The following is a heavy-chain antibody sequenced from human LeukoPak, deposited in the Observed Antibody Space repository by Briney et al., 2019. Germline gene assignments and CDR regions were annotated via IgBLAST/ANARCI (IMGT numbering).Heavy chain of an antibody. CDR1: GFTFSNYW. Sequence: GGSLRLSCAASGFTFSNYWMTWVRQAPGKGLEWVANINRAGSERYYVDSVKGRFTISRDDAKSSLYLQMNSLRAEDTAVYYCARRNAMDVWGQGTTVIVFS. CDR3: ARRNAMDV. J-gene: IGHJ6*02. CDR2: INRAGSER. V-gene: IGHV3-7*03.